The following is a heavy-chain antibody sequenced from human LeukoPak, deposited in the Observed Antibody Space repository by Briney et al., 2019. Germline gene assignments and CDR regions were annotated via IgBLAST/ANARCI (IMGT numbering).Heavy chain of an antibody. V-gene: IGHV3-30-3*01. J-gene: IGHJ4*02. CDR2: ISYDGSNK. CDR3: ATEFTVPNHPRIDF. Sequence: PGRSLRLSCAASGFAFSVYAMHWVRQAPGKGLEWVAIISYDGSNKSYADSVKGRFTISRDNSKNTLYLQMNSLRAEDTAVYYCATEFTVPNHPRIDFWGTGTLVTVSS. D-gene: IGHD1-14*01. CDR1: GFAFSVYA.